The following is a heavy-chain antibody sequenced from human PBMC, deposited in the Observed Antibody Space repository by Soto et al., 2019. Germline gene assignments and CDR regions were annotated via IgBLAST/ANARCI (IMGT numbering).Heavy chain of an antibody. Sequence: GSLRLSCAASGFTFSSYGMHWVRQAPGKGLEWVAVIWYDGSNKYYADSVKGRFTISRDNSKNTLYLQMNSLRAEDTAVYYCARGGTMVRGVIIKGMDVWGQGTTVTVSS. V-gene: IGHV3-33*01. D-gene: IGHD3-10*01. CDR2: IWYDGSNK. J-gene: IGHJ6*02. CDR1: GFTFSSYG. CDR3: ARGGTMVRGVIIKGMDV.